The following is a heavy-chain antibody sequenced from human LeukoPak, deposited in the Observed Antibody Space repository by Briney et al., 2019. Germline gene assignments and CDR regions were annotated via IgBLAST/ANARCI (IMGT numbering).Heavy chain of an antibody. CDR2: VQYSGST. Sequence: SETLSLTCAVSGDSVSSSYWSWIWQPPGKGLEWIGCVQYSGSTDYNPSLKSRVTMSVDTSKNQFSLKMNSVTAADTAIYFCARVQWLPLDVFNFWGQGTMVSVSS. CDR1: GDSVSSSY. CDR3: ARVQWLPLDVFNF. V-gene: IGHV4-59*02. D-gene: IGHD6-19*01. J-gene: IGHJ3*01.